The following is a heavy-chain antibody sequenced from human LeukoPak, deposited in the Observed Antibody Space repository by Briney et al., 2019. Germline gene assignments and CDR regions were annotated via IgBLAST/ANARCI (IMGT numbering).Heavy chain of an antibody. CDR2: ISCSGTP. V-gene: IGHV4-59*01. D-gene: IGHD3-16*01. CDR1: GXSISSFE. CDR3: ARRFGSRFDP. Sequence: KPSETLSLTCTVSGXSISSFEWSWIRQPPGKGLEWIGYISCSGTPNHSPSLKSRVTISVDASKNQFSLKLSSVTAADTAVYFCARRFGSRFDPWGQGTLVTVSS. J-gene: IGHJ5*02.